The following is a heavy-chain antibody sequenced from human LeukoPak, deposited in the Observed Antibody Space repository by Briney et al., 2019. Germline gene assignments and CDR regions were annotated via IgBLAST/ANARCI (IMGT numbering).Heavy chain of an antibody. V-gene: IGHV4-38-2*02. CDR3: ARSPFGGVIDKNYFDY. Sequence: SETLSLTCTVSGYSINSGYFWGWIRQPPGKGLEWIGSIYHSGSTFYNPSLKSRVTISVDTSKNQFSLKLSSVTAADTAVYYCARSPFGGVIDKNYFDYWGQGTLVTVSS. D-gene: IGHD3-16*02. CDR2: IYHSGST. J-gene: IGHJ4*02. CDR1: GYSINSGYF.